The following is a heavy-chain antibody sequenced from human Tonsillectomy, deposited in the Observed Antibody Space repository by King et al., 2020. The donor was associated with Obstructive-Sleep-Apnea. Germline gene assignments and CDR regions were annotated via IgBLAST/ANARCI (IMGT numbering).Heavy chain of an antibody. J-gene: IGHJ4*02. CDR1: GFSLSTSGVG. V-gene: IGHV2-5*02. D-gene: IGHD3-10*01. CDR2: IYGDDVK. CDR3: AHNRGAAIEIDY. Sequence: TLKESGPTLVKPTQTLTLTCTFSGFSLSTSGVGVGWIRQPPGKALEWLALIYGDDVKRYSPSLMSRLTITKETSKNQVVLTMTNMDPVDTATYYCAHNRGAAIEIDYWGQGTLVTVSS.